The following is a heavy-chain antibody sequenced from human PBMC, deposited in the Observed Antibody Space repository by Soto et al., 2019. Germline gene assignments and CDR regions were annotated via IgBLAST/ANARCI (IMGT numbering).Heavy chain of an antibody. V-gene: IGHV3-33*01. Sequence: GGSLRLSCAASGFTFSSYGMHWVRQAPGKGLEWVAVIWYDGSNKYYADSVRGRFTISRDNSKNTLYLQMSSLRAEDTAVYYCARDGYSSGWYGRLDYWGQGTLVTVSS. J-gene: IGHJ4*02. CDR2: IWYDGSNK. CDR3: ARDGYSSGWYGRLDY. CDR1: GFTFSSYG. D-gene: IGHD6-19*01.